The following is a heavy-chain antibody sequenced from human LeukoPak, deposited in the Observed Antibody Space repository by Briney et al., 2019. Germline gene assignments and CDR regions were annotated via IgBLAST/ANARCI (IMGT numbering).Heavy chain of an antibody. D-gene: IGHD3-16*01. CDR2: ISAYNGNT. J-gene: IGHJ4*02. V-gene: IGHV1-18*01. Sequence: GASVKVSGKASGYTFTSYGISWVRQAPGQGLEWMGWISAYNGNTNYAQKLQGRVTMTTDTSTSTAYMELRSLRSDDTAVYYCARDSPGDGRYYFDYWGQGTLVTVSS. CDR3: ARDSPGDGRYYFDY. CDR1: GYTFTSYG.